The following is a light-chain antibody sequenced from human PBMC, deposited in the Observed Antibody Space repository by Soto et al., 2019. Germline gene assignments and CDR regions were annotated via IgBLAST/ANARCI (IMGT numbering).Light chain of an antibody. CDR1: SSDVGGYNS. V-gene: IGLV2-14*01. CDR3: SSYTSSSTYV. CDR2: DVG. J-gene: IGLJ1*01. Sequence: QSALTQPASVSGSPGRSITISCTGTSSDVGGYNSVSWYQQHPGKAPKLVIYDVGNRPSGVSDRFSGSKSGNTASLTISGLQAEDEAEYYCSSYTSSSTYVFGDGTKVTVL.